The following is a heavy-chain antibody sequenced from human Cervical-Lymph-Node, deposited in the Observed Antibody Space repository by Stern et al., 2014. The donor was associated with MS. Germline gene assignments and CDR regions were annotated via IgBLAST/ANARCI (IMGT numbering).Heavy chain of an antibody. Sequence: QVQLQQWGAGPLKPSETLSLTCAVRGGSFSGTYWSWIRQPQGKGLAWIGEINHLGSTNYNPSLKRRVTLLRDTSRTELSRRLRSVTAADTAVYYCASAGDGSSQHNWFDAWGQGALVTVSS. D-gene: IGHD6-13*01. CDR1: GGSFSGTY. V-gene: IGHV4-34*02. CDR3: ASAGDGSSQHNWFDA. CDR2: INHLGST. J-gene: IGHJ5*02.